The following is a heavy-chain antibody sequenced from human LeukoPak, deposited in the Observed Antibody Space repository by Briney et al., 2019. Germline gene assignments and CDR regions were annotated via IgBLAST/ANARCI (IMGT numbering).Heavy chain of an antibody. CDR2: ISGSGGST. CDR1: GFTFSSYA. Sequence: GGSPRLSCAASGFTFSSYAMSWVRQAPGKGLERVSAISGSGGSTYYADSVKGRFTISRDNSKNTLYLQMNSLRAEDTAVYYCAKDLKRAMVSHGMDVWGQGTTVTVSS. CDR3: AKDLKRAMVSHGMDV. D-gene: IGHD5-18*01. J-gene: IGHJ6*02. V-gene: IGHV3-23*01.